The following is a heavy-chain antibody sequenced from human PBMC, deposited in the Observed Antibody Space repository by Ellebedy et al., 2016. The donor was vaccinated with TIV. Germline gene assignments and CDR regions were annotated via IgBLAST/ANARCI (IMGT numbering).Heavy chain of an antibody. V-gene: IGHV3-21*01. CDR2: IISSSSYK. J-gene: IGHJ3*01. D-gene: IGHD4-17*01. CDR1: GFTFSSYS. Sequence: GESLKISCAASGFTFSSYSMNWVRQAPGKGLEWVSSIISSSSYKYYADSVKGRFTISRDNAKNSLYLQMNSLRAEDTAVYYCASGDLDYGDYGGAFDFWGQGTMVTVSS. CDR3: ASGDLDYGDYGGAFDF.